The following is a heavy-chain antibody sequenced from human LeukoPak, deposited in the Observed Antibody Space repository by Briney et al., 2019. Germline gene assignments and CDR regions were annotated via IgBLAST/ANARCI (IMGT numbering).Heavy chain of an antibody. CDR1: GFTFSSYA. V-gene: IGHV3-23*01. Sequence: GGSLRLSCAASGFTFSSYAMSWVRHAPGKGLEWVSAISGSGGSTYYADSVKGRFTVSTDNSNTTLYLQLNSLRAEDTAVYYYAKEGLPSYYYDSSGYLYWYFDLWGRGTLVTVSS. CDR3: AKEGLPSYYYDSSGYLYWYFDL. CDR2: ISGSGGST. D-gene: IGHD3-22*01. J-gene: IGHJ2*01.